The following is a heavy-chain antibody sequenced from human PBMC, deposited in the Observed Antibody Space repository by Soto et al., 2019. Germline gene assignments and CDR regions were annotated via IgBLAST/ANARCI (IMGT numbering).Heavy chain of an antibody. V-gene: IGHV3-30*18. CDR1: GFTFSSYG. CDR2: ISYDGSNK. CDR3: AKGGSSGWYREGNWFDP. D-gene: IGHD6-19*01. Sequence: GGSLRLSCAASGFTFSSYGMHWVRQAPGKGLEWVAVISYDGSNKYYADSVKGRFTISRDNSKNTLYLQMNSLRAEDTAVYYCAKGGSSGWYREGNWFDPWGQGTLVTVS. J-gene: IGHJ5*02.